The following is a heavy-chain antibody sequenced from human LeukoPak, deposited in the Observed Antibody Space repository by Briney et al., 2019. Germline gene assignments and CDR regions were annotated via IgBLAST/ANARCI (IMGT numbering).Heavy chain of an antibody. D-gene: IGHD3-3*01. CDR1: GFTVSSNY. CDR3: AKALGDTILPTN. CDR2: IYSGGST. Sequence: GGSLRLSCAASGFTVSSNYMSWVRQAPGKGLEWVSVIYSGGSTYYADSVKGRFTISRDNSKNTLYLQMNSLRAEDTAVYYCAKALGDTILPTNWGQGTLVTVSS. J-gene: IGHJ4*02. V-gene: IGHV3-53*01.